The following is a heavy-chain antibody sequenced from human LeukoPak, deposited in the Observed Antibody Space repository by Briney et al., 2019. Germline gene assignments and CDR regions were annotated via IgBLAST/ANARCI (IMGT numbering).Heavy chain of an antibody. CDR2: ISSSSSYI. V-gene: IGHV3-21*01. J-gene: IGHJ6*02. CDR1: GFTFSSYG. CDR3: ARQLYLYYGMDV. Sequence: PGGSLRLSCAASGFTFSSYGMHWVRQAPGKGLEWVSSISSSSSYIYYADSVKGRFTISRDNAKNSLYLQMNSLRAEDTAVYYCARQLYLYYGMDVWGQGTTVTVSS. D-gene: IGHD2-15*01.